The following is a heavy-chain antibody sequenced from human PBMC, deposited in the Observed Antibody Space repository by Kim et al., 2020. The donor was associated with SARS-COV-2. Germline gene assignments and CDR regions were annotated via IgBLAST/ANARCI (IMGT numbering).Heavy chain of an antibody. J-gene: IGHJ2*01. CDR3: AKDPWDRRGDYTYYFD. Sequence: GGSLRLSCAASGFTFSSCGMHWVRQAPGKGLEWVAVISYDGSNKNYADSVKGRFTISRDNSKNTLYLQMNSLRAEDTALYYCAKDPWDRRGDYTYYFD. CDR1: GFTFSSCG. D-gene: IGHD3-22*01. CDR2: ISYDGSNK. V-gene: IGHV3-30*18.